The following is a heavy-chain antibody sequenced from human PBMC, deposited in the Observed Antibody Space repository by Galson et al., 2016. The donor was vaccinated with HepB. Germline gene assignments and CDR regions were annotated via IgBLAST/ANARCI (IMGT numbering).Heavy chain of an antibody. D-gene: IGHD4-17*01. J-gene: IGHJ4*02. CDR2: IYYGGST. V-gene: IGHV4-61*08. Sequence: SETLSLTCTVSGASVTDFGFYWSWIRQPPGKGLEWSGYIYYGGSTKYLPSLTRRVTISADPSKNQFSLNLTSVTAADTAVYYCASREYGDDLFDYWGQGSLVTVSS. CDR1: GASVTDFGFY. CDR3: ASREYGDDLFDY.